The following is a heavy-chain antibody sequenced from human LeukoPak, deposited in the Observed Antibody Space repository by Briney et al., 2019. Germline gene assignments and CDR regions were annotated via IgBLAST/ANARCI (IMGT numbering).Heavy chain of an antibody. Sequence: ASVKVSCKASGYTFTSYGISWVRQAPGQGLEWMGWISAYNGNTNYAQKLQGRVTMTTDTSTSTAYMELRSLRSDDTAVYYCAGWAVEYAIETSVNYYYYGMDVWGQGTTVTVSS. CDR2: ISAYNGNT. D-gene: IGHD5-24*01. J-gene: IGHJ6*02. V-gene: IGHV1-18*01. CDR3: AGWAVEYAIETSVNYYYYGMDV. CDR1: GYTFTSYG.